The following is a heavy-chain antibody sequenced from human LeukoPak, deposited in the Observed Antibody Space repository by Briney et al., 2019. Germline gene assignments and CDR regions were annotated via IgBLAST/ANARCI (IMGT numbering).Heavy chain of an antibody. CDR1: GFTFSDYY. V-gene: IGHV3-11*01. J-gene: IGHJ4*02. CDR2: ISSSGSTI. CDR3: ARDPNCSSTSCDYFDY. D-gene: IGHD2-2*01. Sequence: GESLRLSCAASGFTFSDYYMSWIRQAPGKGLEWVSYISSSGSTIYYADSVKGRFTISRDNAKNSLYLQMNSLRAEDTAVYYCARDPNCSSTSCDYFDYWGQGTLVTVSS.